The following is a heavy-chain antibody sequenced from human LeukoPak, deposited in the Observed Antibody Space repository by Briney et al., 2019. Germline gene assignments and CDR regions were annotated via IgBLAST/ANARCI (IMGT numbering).Heavy chain of an antibody. J-gene: IGHJ6*03. D-gene: IGHD5-18*01. V-gene: IGHV3-23*01. CDR1: GFTFSSHA. CDR2: VSGSGDNT. Sequence: PGRSLRLSCAASGFTFSSHAMSWVRQAPGEGLEWVAAVSGSGDNTYYADSVKGRFTISSDNSKNTLYLHMSSLRAEDTAVYYCACTAYYYYYLDVWGKGTTVTVSS. CDR3: ACTAYYYYYLDV.